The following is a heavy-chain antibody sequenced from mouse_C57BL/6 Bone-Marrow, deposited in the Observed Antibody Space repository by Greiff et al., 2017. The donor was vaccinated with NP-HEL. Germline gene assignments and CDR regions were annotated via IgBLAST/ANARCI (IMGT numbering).Heavy chain of an antibody. Sequence: VQLQQSGPELVKPGASVKISCKASGYAFSSSWMNWVKQRPGKGLEWIGRIYPGDGDTNYNGKFKGKATLTADKSSSTAYMQLSSLTSEDSAVYFCAAYPVWFAYWGQGTLVTVSA. V-gene: IGHV1-82*01. J-gene: IGHJ3*01. CDR3: AAYPVWFAY. CDR1: GYAFSSSW. CDR2: IYPGDGDT.